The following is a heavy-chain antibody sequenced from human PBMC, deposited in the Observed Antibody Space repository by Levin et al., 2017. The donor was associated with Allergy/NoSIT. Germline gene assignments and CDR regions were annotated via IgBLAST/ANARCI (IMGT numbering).Heavy chain of an antibody. V-gene: IGHV4-59*01. CDR1: GGSISNYY. CDR2: ISYSGST. CDR3: ARDSSPDYYGSGSSRNWFDP. J-gene: IGHJ5*02. Sequence: GSLRLSCTVSGGSISNYYWSWIRQPPGKGLEWIGYISYSGSTNYNPSLKSRVSISVDTSKNQFSLRLSSVTAADTAVYYCARDSSPDYYGSGSSRNWFDPWGQGTLVTVSS. D-gene: IGHD3-10*01.